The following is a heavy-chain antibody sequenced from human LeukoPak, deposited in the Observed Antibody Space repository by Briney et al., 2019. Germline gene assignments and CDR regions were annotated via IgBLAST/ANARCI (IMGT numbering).Heavy chain of an antibody. V-gene: IGHV3-74*01. CDR2: INSDGSST. Sequence: GGSLRLSCAASGFTFSNYWMHWVRRAPGKGLVLGSRINSDGSSTSYADSVKGRFTISRDNAKNTLYLQMNSLRAEDTAVYYCARDREVEATPIDYWGQGTLVTVSS. D-gene: IGHD1-26*01. CDR1: GFTFSNYW. CDR3: ARDREVEATPIDY. J-gene: IGHJ4*02.